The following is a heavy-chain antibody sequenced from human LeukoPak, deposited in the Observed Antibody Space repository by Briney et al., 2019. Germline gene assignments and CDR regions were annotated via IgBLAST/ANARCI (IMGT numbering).Heavy chain of an antibody. Sequence: GGSLRLSCAASGFTFNTYAIHWARQAPGKGLEWVALISYDGTNKYYADSVKGRFTISRDNSKNTLCLQMNSLRTEDTAVYYCARNEGSGWYLDYWGQGTLVTVSS. J-gene: IGHJ4*02. CDR1: GFTFNTYA. CDR2: ISYDGTNK. V-gene: IGHV3-30-3*01. D-gene: IGHD6-19*01. CDR3: ARNEGSGWYLDY.